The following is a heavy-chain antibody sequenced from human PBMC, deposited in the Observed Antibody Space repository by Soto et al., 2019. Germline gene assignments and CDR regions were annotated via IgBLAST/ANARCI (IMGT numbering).Heavy chain of an antibody. Sequence: QVQLVQSGAEVKKPGASVKVSCKASGYTFTSYGISWVRQAPGQGLEWMGWVSAYNGNTNYAQKLQGRVTMTTDTSTSTAYMELRSLRSDDTAVYYCARDYDAFYGSGSYMNLDYWGQGTLVTVSS. CDR3: ARDYDAFYGSGSYMNLDY. J-gene: IGHJ4*02. CDR1: GYTFTSYG. CDR2: VSAYNGNT. V-gene: IGHV1-18*04. D-gene: IGHD3-10*01.